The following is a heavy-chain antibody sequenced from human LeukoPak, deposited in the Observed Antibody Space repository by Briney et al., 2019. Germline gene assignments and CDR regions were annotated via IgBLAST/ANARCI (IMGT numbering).Heavy chain of an antibody. V-gene: IGHV3-23*01. CDR3: VKEKSYYDY. CDR1: GFTFSSYA. J-gene: IGHJ4*02. CDR2: ISGSGGST. Sequence: PGGSLRLSCAASGFTFSSYAMSWVRQAPGKGLEWVSAISGSGGSTYYADSVKGRFTISRDNSKSTLFLQMRYLRLEDTAVYYCVKEKSYYDYWGQGTLVTVSS.